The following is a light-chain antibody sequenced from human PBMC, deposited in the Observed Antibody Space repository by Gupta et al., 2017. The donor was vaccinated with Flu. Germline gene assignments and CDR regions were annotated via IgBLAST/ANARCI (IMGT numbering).Light chain of an antibody. J-gene: IGKJ2*03. Sequence: DDVLCQTPLSTLVSLGEAASIPCRSTQSLVYSDGSTYLNWFQQRPGQSPRRLIYKVSNRDSGVPDRFSSSGSGTDFTLKISRVEAEDVGVYYCMQGTHWPLYSFGQGTKLEIK. V-gene: IGKV2-30*01. CDR1: QSLVYSDGSTY. CDR3: MQGTHWPLYS. CDR2: KVS.